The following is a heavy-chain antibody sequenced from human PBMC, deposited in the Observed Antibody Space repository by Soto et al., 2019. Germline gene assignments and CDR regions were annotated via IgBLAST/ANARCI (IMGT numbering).Heavy chain of an antibody. V-gene: IGHV3-48*02. CDR1: GFTFSSYS. D-gene: IGHD6-6*01. Sequence: GESLKISCAASGFTFSSYSMNWVRQAPGKGLEWVSYISSSSSTIYYADSVKGRFTISRDNAKNSLYLQMNSLRDEDTAVYYCARDLSIAARPRESQHFDYWGQGTLVTVSS. CDR2: ISSSSSTI. CDR3: ARDLSIAARPRESQHFDY. J-gene: IGHJ4*02.